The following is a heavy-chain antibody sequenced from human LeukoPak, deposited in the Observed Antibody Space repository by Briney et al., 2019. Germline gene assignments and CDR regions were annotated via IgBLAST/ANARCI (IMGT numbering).Heavy chain of an antibody. CDR1: GFTFNDYY. CDR3: ATDGAGFDT. V-gene: IGHV3-11*01. Sequence: GGSLRLSCAASGFTFNDYYMSWIRQAPGKGLEWLSYINIGGTNTHYADSVKGRFTISRDNAKRSLYLEMNNLRDEDTAVYYCATDGAGFDTWGQGVLVTVSS. CDR2: INIGGTNT. J-gene: IGHJ5*02.